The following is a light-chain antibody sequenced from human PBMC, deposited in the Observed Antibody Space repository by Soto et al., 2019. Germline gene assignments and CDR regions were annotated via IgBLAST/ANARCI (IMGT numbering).Light chain of an antibody. J-gene: IGKJ4*01. CDR2: AAS. V-gene: IGKV1-27*01. Sequence: DIQMTQSPSSLSASVGDRVTITCRASQDISNYLAWYQQKPGKVPKFLIYAASALLPGVQSRFNRSGSGTDFTLTMSILQAVDDATYYGENYFNGTLTFVGGTKVEI. CDR1: QDISNY. CDR3: ENYFNGTLT.